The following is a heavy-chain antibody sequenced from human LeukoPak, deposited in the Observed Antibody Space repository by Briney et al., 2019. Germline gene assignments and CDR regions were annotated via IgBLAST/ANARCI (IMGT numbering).Heavy chain of an antibody. CDR1: GGSISSSNW. D-gene: IGHD3-22*01. V-gene: IGHV4-4*02. Sequence: SETLSLTCAVSGGSISSSNWWSWVRQPPGKGLEWIGEIYHSGSTNYNPSLKSRVTISVDTSKNQFSLKLSSVTAADTAVYYCARDQPHYYDSSGYYYRYNWFDPWGQGTLVTVSS. CDR2: IYHSGST. CDR3: ARDQPHYYDSSGYYYRYNWFDP. J-gene: IGHJ5*02.